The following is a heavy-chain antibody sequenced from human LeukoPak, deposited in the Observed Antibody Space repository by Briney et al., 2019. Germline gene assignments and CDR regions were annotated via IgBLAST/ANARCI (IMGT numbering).Heavy chain of an antibody. Sequence: SETLSLTCTVSGGSISSNTYYWGWIRQTPEKGLDWIGSIHYSGRTLYNPSLDSRVTISVDASTHQFSLRLTSVTGADTAVYYCARHTPATVGIYFDYWGQGTLVTVSS. V-gene: IGHV4-39*01. CDR2: IHYSGRT. D-gene: IGHD1-26*01. CDR3: ARHTPATVGIYFDY. J-gene: IGHJ4*02. CDR1: GGSISSNTYY.